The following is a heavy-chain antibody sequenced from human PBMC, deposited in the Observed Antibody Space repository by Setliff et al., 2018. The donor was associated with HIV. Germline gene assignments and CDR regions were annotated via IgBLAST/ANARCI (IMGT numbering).Heavy chain of an antibody. Sequence: SSETLSLTCDVSGGSISSGGYSWSWIRQPPGKGLEWIGYIYHRGSTYYNPSLKSRVTISVDTSKNQFSLMLGSMTAADTAVYYCARRLPTDSSSWYKGDYWGQGTLVTVSS. CDR2: IYHRGST. D-gene: IGHD6-13*01. J-gene: IGHJ4*02. V-gene: IGHV4-30-2*01. CDR1: GGSISSGGYS. CDR3: ARRLPTDSSSWYKGDY.